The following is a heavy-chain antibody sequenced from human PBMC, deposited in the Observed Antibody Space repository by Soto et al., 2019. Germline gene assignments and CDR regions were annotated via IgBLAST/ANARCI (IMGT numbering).Heavy chain of an antibody. CDR2: ISYDGSNK. D-gene: IGHD3-10*01. CDR3: TRGPRPISTGTGAY. CDR1: GFTFSSYG. Sequence: GGSLKLSCAASGFTFSSYGMHWVRQAPGKGLEWVAVISYDGSNKYYADSVKGRFTISRDNSKNTLYLQMNNLRAEDSGLYYCTRGPRPISTGTGAYWGQGTQVTVPQ. V-gene: IGHV3-30*03. J-gene: IGHJ4*02.